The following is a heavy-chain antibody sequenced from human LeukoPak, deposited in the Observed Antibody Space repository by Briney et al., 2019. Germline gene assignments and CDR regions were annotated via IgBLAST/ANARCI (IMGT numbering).Heavy chain of an antibody. CDR3: ARDQYYDSGTYSYYYMDV. CDR2: ISSSGSTI. CDR1: GFTFSDYY. V-gene: IGHV3-11*01. J-gene: IGHJ6*03. D-gene: IGHD3-10*01. Sequence: GSLRLSCAASGFTFSDYYMSWIRQAPGKGLEWVSYISSSGSTIYYADSVRGRFTISRDNSKNTLFLQMNSLRAEDTAVYYCARDQYYDSGTYSYYYMDVWGKGTTVTVSS.